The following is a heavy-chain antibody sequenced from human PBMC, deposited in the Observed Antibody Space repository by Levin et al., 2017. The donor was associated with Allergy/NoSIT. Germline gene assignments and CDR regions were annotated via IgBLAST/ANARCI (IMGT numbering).Heavy chain of an antibody. CDR2: IYYSGST. CDR1: GGSISSSSYY. J-gene: IGHJ4*02. CDR3: ARESYYYGSGPPEY. Sequence: PSETLSLTCTVSGGSISSSSYYWGWIRQPPGKGLEWIGSIYYSGSTYYNPSLKSRVTISVDTSKNQFSLKLSSVTAADTAVYYCARESYYYGSGPPEYWGQGTLVTVSS. V-gene: IGHV4-39*07. D-gene: IGHD3-10*01.